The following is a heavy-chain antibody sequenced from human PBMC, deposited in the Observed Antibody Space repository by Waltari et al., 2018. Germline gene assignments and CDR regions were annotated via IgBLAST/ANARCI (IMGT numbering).Heavy chain of an antibody. D-gene: IGHD7-27*01. CDR3: TTLDAPWGG. Sequence: EVQMVESGGGSVKPGASLRLSCVASGFGFTAAWLTWVRQAPGKGLEWVGRIKSQNDGGTTDFAASVRGRFSISRDDSQNMVFLQMNSLRVEDTALYYCTTLDAPWGGWGHGTLVTVSS. CDR2: IKSQNDGGTT. V-gene: IGHV3-15*01. J-gene: IGHJ4*01. CDR1: GFGFTAAW.